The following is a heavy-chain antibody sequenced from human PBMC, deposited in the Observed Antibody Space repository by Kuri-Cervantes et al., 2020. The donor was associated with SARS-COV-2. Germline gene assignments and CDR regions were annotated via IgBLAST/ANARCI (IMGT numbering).Heavy chain of an antibody. CDR3: ARDIGMATNRGLDY. D-gene: IGHD5-24*01. J-gene: IGHJ4*02. V-gene: IGHV3-30-3*01. CDR1: GFTFSSYA. CDR2: ISYDGSNK. Sequence: GGSLRLSCAASGFTFSSYAMHWVRQASGKGLEWVAVISYDGSNKYYADSVKGRFTISRDNSKNTLYLQMNSLRAEDTAVYYCARDIGMATNRGLDYWGQGTLVTVSS.